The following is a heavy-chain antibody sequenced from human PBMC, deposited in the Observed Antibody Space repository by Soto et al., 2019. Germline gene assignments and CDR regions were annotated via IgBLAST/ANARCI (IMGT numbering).Heavy chain of an antibody. CDR3: ARAGGACLPYTMWYFDL. D-gene: IGHD2-2*01. Sequence: QVQLVQSGAEVKKPGSSVKVSCKASGGTFSSYTISWVRQAPGQGLEWMGRIIPILGIANYAQKFQGRVTITADKSTSTAYMELSSLRSEDTAVYYCARAGGACLPYTMWYFDLWGRGTLVTVSS. CDR1: GGTFSSYT. V-gene: IGHV1-69*02. J-gene: IGHJ2*01. CDR2: IIPILGIA.